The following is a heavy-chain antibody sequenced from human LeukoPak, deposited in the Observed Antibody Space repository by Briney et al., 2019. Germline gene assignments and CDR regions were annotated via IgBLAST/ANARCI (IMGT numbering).Heavy chain of an antibody. J-gene: IGHJ6*03. V-gene: IGHV3-74*01. CDR1: GFTFSSYW. CDR2: INSDGSST. D-gene: IGHD6-19*01. CDR3: ARVRAVAGTWSDYYYYMDV. Sequence: PGGSLRLSCAASGFTFSSYWMHWVRQAPGKGLVWVSRINSDGSSTSYADSVKGRFTISRDNAKNTLYLQMNSLRAEDTAVYYCARVRAVAGTWSDYYYYMDVWGKGTTVTVSS.